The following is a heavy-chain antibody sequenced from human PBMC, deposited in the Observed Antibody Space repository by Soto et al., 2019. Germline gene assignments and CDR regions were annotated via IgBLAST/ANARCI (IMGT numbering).Heavy chain of an antibody. CDR3: AKDLVPSNYHSSFY. Sequence: TGGSLRLSCAVSGFTFSSYAMTWVRQAPGKGLEWVSTISGSGDSAYYADSVQGRFTISRDNYKNMVYLQMNSLRAEDTAIYYCAKDLVPSNYHSSFYWGQGTLVTV. J-gene: IGHJ4*02. CDR1: GFTFSSYA. D-gene: IGHD4-4*01. V-gene: IGHV3-23*01. CDR2: ISGSGDSA.